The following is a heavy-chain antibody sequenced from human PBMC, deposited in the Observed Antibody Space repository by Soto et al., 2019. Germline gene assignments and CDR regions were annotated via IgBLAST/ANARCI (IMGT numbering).Heavy chain of an antibody. J-gene: IGHJ3*02. CDR1: GFTFSSYS. V-gene: IGHV3-21*01. CDR3: ARDQVPGLDAFDI. CDR2: ISRSAGNT. Sequence: GGSLRLSCAAPGFTFSSYSMNWVRQAPGKGLEWVSSISRSAGNTYYADSVKGRFTISRDNAKNSMYLQMNSLRAEDTAVYYCARDQVPGLDAFDIWGQGTMVTVSS.